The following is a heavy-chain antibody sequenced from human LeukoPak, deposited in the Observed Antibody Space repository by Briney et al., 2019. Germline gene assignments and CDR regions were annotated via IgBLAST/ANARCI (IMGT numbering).Heavy chain of an antibody. CDR3: GNYDSSEGNFDF. V-gene: IGHV3-64D*06. CDR1: GFTFSSYA. J-gene: IGHJ4*02. CDR2: INSNEGST. Sequence: PGGSLRLSCSASGFTFSSYAMHWVRQAPAKGLEYVSAINSNEGSTYYADSVKGTFTISRDNSKNTLYPQMSSLNAETTAVYYCGNYDSSEGNFDFWGGGTLVSVLS. D-gene: IGHD3-22*01.